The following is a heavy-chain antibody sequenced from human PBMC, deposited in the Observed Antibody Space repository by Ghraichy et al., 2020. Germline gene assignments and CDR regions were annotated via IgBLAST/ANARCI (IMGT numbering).Heavy chain of an antibody. D-gene: IGHD3-10*01. V-gene: IGHV4-59*01. CDR1: GGSISSYY. CDR2: IYYSGST. CDR3: ARGFYYVDY. Sequence: SETLSLTCTVSGGSISSYYWSWIRQPPGKGLEWIGYIYYSGSTNYNPSLESRVTISVDTSNNFFSLKLTSVTAADTAVYYCARGFYYVDYWGQGTLVTVSP. J-gene: IGHJ4*02.